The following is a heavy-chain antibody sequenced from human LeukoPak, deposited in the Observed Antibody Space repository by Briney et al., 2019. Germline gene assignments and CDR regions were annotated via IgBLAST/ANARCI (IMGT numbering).Heavy chain of an antibody. CDR3: AKVVHRAYYYDSRFGY. CDR2: ISGSGGST. J-gene: IGHJ4*02. D-gene: IGHD3-22*01. Sequence: GGSLRLSCAASGFTFSSYAMSWVRQAPGKGLEWVSAISGSGGSTYYADSVKGRFTISRDNSKNTLYLQMNSLRAEDTAVYYRAKVVHRAYYYDSRFGYWGQGTLVTVSS. CDR1: GFTFSSYA. V-gene: IGHV3-23*01.